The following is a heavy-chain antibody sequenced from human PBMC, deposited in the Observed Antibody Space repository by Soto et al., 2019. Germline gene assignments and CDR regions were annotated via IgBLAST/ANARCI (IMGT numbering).Heavy chain of an antibody. CDR3: ARSTGDGTFDF. CDR2: INAGYGNT. CDR1: GYTFSSYA. Sequence: ASVKVSCKASGYTFSSYAMHWVRQAPGQRLEWMGWINAGYGNTKSSQKFQDRVTISRDTSASTAYMELTSLRSEDTAVYYCARSTGDGTFDFWGQGTLVTVSS. D-gene: IGHD7-27*01. J-gene: IGHJ4*02. V-gene: IGHV1-3*01.